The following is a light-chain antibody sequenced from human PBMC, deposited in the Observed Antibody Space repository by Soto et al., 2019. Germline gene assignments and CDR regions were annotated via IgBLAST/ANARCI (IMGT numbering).Light chain of an antibody. CDR1: RDIGDR. Sequence: DIQMTQSPSSVSASVGDRVTITCRASRDIGDRLAWFRHKPGKAPQLLIQTASTLVRETPSRFSGSGSGTDFLLTINNLQPEDFATYYCHQRQSWPRTFGQGTKVDIK. CDR3: HQRQSWPRT. V-gene: IGKV1-12*01. J-gene: IGKJ1*01. CDR2: TAS.